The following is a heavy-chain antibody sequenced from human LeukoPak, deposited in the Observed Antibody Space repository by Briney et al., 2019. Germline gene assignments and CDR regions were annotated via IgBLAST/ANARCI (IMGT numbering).Heavy chain of an antibody. CDR3: ARRGSNDY. D-gene: IGHD3-10*01. V-gene: IGHV3-23*01. J-gene: IGHJ4*02. CDR1: GFTFSSYA. CDR2: ISSSGIST. Sequence: GGSLRLSCAASGFTFSSYAMSWVRQAPGKGLEWVSRISSSGISTFYADSVKGRFTISRDNAKNSLYLQMNSLRAEDTAVYYCARRGSNDYWGQGTLVTVSS.